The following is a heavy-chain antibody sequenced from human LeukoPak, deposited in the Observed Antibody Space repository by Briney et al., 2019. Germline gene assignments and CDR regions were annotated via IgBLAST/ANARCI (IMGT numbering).Heavy chain of an antibody. CDR1: GGTFSSYA. V-gene: IGHV1-69*13. D-gene: IGHD6-13*01. Sequence: SVKVSCKAPGGTFSSYAISWVRQAPGQGLEWMGGIIPIFGTANYAQKFQGRVTITADESTSTAYMELSSLRSEDTAVYYCARESKSTSWALYDAFDIWGQGTMVTVSS. J-gene: IGHJ3*02. CDR3: ARESKSTSWALYDAFDI. CDR2: IIPIFGTA.